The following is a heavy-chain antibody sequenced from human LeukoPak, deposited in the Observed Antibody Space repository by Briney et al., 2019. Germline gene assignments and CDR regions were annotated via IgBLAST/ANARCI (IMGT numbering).Heavy chain of an antibody. CDR3: ARAYLRYFDWLFSPTPDYYYYMDV. CDR1: GYTFTGYY. D-gene: IGHD3-9*01. Sequence: GASVKVSCKASGYTFTGYYMHWVRQAPGQGLEWMGWINPNSGGTNYAQKFQGRVTMTRDTSISTAYMELSRLRSDDTAVYYCARAYLRYFDWLFSPTPDYYYYMDVWGKGTTVTISS. J-gene: IGHJ6*03. CDR2: INPNSGGT. V-gene: IGHV1-2*02.